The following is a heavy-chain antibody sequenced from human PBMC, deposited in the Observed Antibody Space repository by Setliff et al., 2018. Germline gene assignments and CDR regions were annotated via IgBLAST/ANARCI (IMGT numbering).Heavy chain of an antibody. Sequence: SETLSLTCTVSGHSISSGFSWVWIRQSPGKGLEWIGRILFSGDTYYNPSLNSRVTISADTSKNQFSLNLSSVTAADTAVYYCARDNRARHYMDVWGKGTTVTVSS. CDR3: ARDNRARHYMDV. J-gene: IGHJ6*03. CDR1: GHSISSGFS. V-gene: IGHV4-38-2*02. D-gene: IGHD3-10*01. CDR2: ILFSGDT.